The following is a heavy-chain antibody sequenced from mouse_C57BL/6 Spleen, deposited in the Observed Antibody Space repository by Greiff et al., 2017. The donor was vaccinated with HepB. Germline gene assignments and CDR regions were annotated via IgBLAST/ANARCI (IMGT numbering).Heavy chain of an antibody. J-gene: IGHJ4*01. V-gene: IGHV1-69*01. CDR1: GYTFTSYW. CDR2: IDPSDSNT. Sequence: VQLQQPGAELVMPGASVKLSCKASGYTFTSYWMHWVKQRPGQGLEWIGEIDPSDSNTNYNQKFKGKSTLTVDKSSSTAYMQLSSLTSEDSAVYYCARRRGSGSPYYYAMDYWGKGTSVTVSS. CDR3: ARRRGSGSPYYYAMDY. D-gene: IGHD3-1*01.